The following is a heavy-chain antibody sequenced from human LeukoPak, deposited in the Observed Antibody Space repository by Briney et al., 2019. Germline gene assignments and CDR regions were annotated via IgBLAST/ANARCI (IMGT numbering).Heavy chain of an antibody. CDR2: ISSSSSYI. D-gene: IGHD6-6*01. V-gene: IGHV3-21*01. J-gene: IGHJ4*02. CDR1: GFTFSSFS. Sequence: GGSLRLSCAASGFTFSSFSMIWVRQAPGKGLEWVSSISSSSSYIYYADSVKGRFTISRDNAKNSLYLQMNSLRAEDTAVYYCARDGPYSSSVDYWGQGTLVTVSS. CDR3: ARDGPYSSSVDY.